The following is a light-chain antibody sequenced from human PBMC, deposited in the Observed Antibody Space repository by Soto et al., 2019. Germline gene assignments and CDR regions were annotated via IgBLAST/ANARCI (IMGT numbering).Light chain of an antibody. J-gene: IGKJ2*01. V-gene: IGKV3-20*01. CDR2: GAS. Sequence: EIVLTQSPGALSLSPGERATLSSRASQSVSSSYLAWYQQEPGQAPRLLIYGASSRATGIPDRFSGSGSGTDFTLTISRLEPEDFAVYYCQQYGGSPPYTFGQGTKLEIK. CDR1: QSVSSSY. CDR3: QQYGGSPPYT.